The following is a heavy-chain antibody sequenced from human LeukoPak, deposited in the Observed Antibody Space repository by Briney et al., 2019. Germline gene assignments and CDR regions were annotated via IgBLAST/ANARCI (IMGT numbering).Heavy chain of an antibody. V-gene: IGHV3-30*02. Sequence: GGSLRLSCAASGFTFTNYGMHWVRQAPGKGLEWVAFIRSDGTTKYYADSVKGRFTISRDNSKNTLYLQMDSLRTEDTAVYYCAKDLPVAYFDYWGQGTLVTVSS. CDR2: IRSDGTTK. CDR3: AKDLPVAYFDY. CDR1: GFTFTNYG. J-gene: IGHJ4*02.